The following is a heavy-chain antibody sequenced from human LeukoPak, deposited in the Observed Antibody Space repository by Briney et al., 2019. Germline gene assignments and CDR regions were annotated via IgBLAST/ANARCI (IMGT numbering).Heavy chain of an antibody. CDR1: GFTFSSYA. J-gene: IGHJ3*02. CDR3: ARRRVGTEGVFDI. V-gene: IGHV4-4*07. CDR2: IYTTGST. Sequence: LRLSCAASGFTFSSYAMSWIRQPAGKGLEWIGRIYTTGSTNYNPSLKSRVTMSVDTSKNQFSLKLSSVTAADTAVYYCARRRVGTEGVFDIWGQGTMVTVSS. D-gene: IGHD2-8*01.